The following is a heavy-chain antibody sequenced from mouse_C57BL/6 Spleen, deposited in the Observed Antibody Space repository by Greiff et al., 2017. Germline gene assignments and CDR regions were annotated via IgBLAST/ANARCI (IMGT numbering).Heavy chain of an antibody. D-gene: IGHD2-1*01. CDR1: GYTFTSYW. Sequence: VQLQQPGAELVKPGASVKMSCKASGYTFTSYWITWVKQRPGQGLEWIGDIYPGSGSTNYNEKFKSKATLTVDTSSSTAYMQLSSLTSEDSAVDYCARKMGAYGNYVGYWGQGTTLTVSS. CDR2: IYPGSGST. CDR3: ARKMGAYGNYVGY. J-gene: IGHJ2*01. V-gene: IGHV1-55*01.